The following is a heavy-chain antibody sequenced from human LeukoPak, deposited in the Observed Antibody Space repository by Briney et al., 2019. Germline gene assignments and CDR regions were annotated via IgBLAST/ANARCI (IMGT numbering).Heavy chain of an antibody. CDR1: GGSISSGGYY. D-gene: IGHD2-2*01. Sequence: SQTLSLTCTVSGGSISSGGYYWSWIRQPPGKGLEWIGYIYHSGSTYYNPSLKSRVTISVDRSKNQFSLKLSSVTAADTAVYYCARDLIVVVPAAAWYFDLWGRGTLVTVSS. V-gene: IGHV4-30-2*01. J-gene: IGHJ2*01. CDR2: IYHSGST. CDR3: ARDLIVVVPAAAWYFDL.